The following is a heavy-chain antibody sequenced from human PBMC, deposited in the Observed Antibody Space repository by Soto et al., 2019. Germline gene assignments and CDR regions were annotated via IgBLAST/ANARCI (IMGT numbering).Heavy chain of an antibody. CDR2: FDPEDGET. Sequence: ASVKVSCKVSGYTLTELSMHWVRQAPGKGLEWMGGFDPEDGETIYAQKFQGRVTMTEDTSTDTAYMELSSLRSEDTAVYYCATFRSYPYYFDYRGQGTLVTVSS. V-gene: IGHV1-24*01. J-gene: IGHJ4*02. D-gene: IGHD1-26*01. CDR1: GYTLTELS. CDR3: ATFRSYPYYFDY.